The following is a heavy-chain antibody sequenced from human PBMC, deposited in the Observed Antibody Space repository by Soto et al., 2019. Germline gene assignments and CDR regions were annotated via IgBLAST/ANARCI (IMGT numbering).Heavy chain of an antibody. J-gene: IGHJ6*02. CDR1: GGSISSYY. V-gene: IGHV4-4*07. CDR3: AREYGYFDWLRIDRDSYGMDV. Sequence: LSLTCTVSGGSISSYYWSWIRQPAGKGLEWIGRIYTSGSTNYNPSLKSRVTMSVDTSKNQFSLKLSSVTAADTAVYYCAREYGYFDWLRIDRDSYGMDVWGQGTTVTVSS. CDR2: IYTSGST. D-gene: IGHD3-9*01.